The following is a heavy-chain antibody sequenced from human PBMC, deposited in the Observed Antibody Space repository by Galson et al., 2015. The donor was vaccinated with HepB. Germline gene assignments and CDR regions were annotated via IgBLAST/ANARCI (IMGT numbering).Heavy chain of an antibody. D-gene: IGHD1-26*01. CDR1: GGNFSSYA. V-gene: IGHV1-69*10. CDR3: ARGGHNSGNPDAFDI. Sequence: SVKVSCKASGGNFSSYAISWVRQAPGQGLEWMGGIIPILGIANYAQKFQGRVTITADKSTSTAYMELSSLRSEDTAVYYCARGGHNSGNPDAFDIWGQGTMVTVSS. CDR2: IIPILGIA. J-gene: IGHJ3*02.